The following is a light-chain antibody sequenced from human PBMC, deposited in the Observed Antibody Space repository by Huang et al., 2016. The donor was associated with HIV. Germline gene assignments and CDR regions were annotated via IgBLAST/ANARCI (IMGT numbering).Light chain of an antibody. Sequence: DVVLTQSPLSLPVTLGQPASISCKSSHSLLHSDGNTYLNWFLQRPGQSPRRLIYKVSHRDFGVPARFSGSGSGADFPLTISRVEADDIGVYYCMQGTHWPQTFGQGTKVEVK. J-gene: IGKJ1*01. V-gene: IGKV2-30*02. CDR3: MQGTHWPQT. CDR2: KVS. CDR1: HSLLHSDGNTY.